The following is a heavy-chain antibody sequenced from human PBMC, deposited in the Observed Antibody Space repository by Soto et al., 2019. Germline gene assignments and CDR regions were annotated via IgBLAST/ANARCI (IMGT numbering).Heavy chain of an antibody. D-gene: IGHD3-10*01. CDR1: GDSFTTYW. CDR3: ARHNFYVSGSHSLPSYYYGMDV. J-gene: IGHJ6*02. CDR2: IYPGDSDT. V-gene: IGHV5-51*01. Sequence: GESLKISCQASGDSFTTYWIAWARQMPGKGLEWMGIIYPGDSDTRYSPSFQGQVTISVDKSITTAYLQSSSLKASDTAMYYCARHNFYVSGSHSLPSYYYGMDVWGQGTTVTVSS.